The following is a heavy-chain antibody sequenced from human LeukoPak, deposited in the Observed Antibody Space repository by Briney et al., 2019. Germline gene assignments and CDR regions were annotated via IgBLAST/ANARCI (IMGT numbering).Heavy chain of an antibody. CDR1: GFTFSDYA. D-gene: IGHD3-3*01. CDR2: IWYDGSNK. J-gene: IGHJ5*02. Sequence: GGSLRLSCAASGFTFSDYAMHWVRQAPGKGLEWVAVIWYDGSNKYYADSVKGRFTISRDNSKNTLYLQMNSLRAEDTAVYYCARENTYYDFWSGYYTYWFDPWGQGTLVTVSS. CDR3: ARENTYYDFWSGYYTYWFDP. V-gene: IGHV3-33*08.